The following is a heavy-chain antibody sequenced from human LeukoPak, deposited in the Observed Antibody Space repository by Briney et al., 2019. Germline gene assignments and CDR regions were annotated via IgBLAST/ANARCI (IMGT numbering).Heavy chain of an antibody. D-gene: IGHD3-9*01. J-gene: IGHJ3*01. V-gene: IGHV3-30*02. CDR1: GFTFSRYG. CDR2: IQTDGSTQ. Sequence: GESLRLSCVSSGFTFSRYGIHWVRQDPGKGLEWVSFIQTDGSTQYYSDSVKGRFTISRDNPKNTVYLQMNSLSTEGTAVYYCAIEISRLVIHAFDLWGQGTMLTVSS. CDR3: AIEISRLVIHAFDL.